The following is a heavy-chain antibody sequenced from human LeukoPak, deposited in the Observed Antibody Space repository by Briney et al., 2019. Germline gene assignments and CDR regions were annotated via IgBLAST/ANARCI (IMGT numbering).Heavy chain of an antibody. CDR3: ARSRGYSYGNYYYYYYMDV. V-gene: IGHV4-34*01. CDR1: GGSFSGYY. Sequence: SETLSLTCAVYGGSFSGYYWSWIRQPPGKGLEWIGEINHSGSTNYNPSLKSRVTISVDTSKNQFPLKLSSVTAADTAVYYCARSRGYSYGNYYYYYYMDVWGKGTTVTVSS. J-gene: IGHJ6*03. CDR2: INHSGST. D-gene: IGHD5-18*01.